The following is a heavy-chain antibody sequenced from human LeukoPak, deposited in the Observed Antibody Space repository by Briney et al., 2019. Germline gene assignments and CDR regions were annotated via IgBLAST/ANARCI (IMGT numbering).Heavy chain of an antibody. V-gene: IGHV1-2*02. CDR2: INPSNSGT. CDR1: GYTFTDSY. Sequence: ASVKVSCNPSGYTFTDSYIHWVRQAPAVGLQWMGWINPSNSGTHYVEVFQGRVTMTRDTSIRTAYMELTGLTTDDTAVYYCARSPIGASAYWGRGTLVTVSS. CDR3: ARSPIGASAY. J-gene: IGHJ4*02. D-gene: IGHD3-10*01.